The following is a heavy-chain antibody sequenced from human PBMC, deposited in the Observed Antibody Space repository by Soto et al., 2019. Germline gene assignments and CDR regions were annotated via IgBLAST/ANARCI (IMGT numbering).Heavy chain of an antibody. V-gene: IGHV4-4*02. CDR1: GVSISSGKW. CDR3: ARVRLHSAYEIDY. D-gene: IGHD5-12*01. J-gene: IGHJ4*02. Sequence: SETLSLTYTISGVSISSGKWWSWVRQPPGEGLEWIGEIFHTGNTDYKPSLKSRVSILVDTSKKQFSLELSSVTAADTAVYYCARVRLHSAYEIDYWGQGTLVTVSS. CDR2: IFHTGNT.